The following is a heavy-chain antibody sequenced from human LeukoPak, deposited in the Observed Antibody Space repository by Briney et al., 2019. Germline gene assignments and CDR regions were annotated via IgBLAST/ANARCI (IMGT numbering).Heavy chain of an antibody. CDR1: GGSFSGYY. D-gene: IGHD6-13*01. J-gene: IGHJ4*02. Sequence: PSETLSLTCAVYGGSFSGYYWSWIRQPPGKGLEWIGEINHSGSTNNNPSLQIQATISVDTSKTQFSRKLSSVTAADPAVYSCARGRRIAAADSYYFDYWGQGTLVTVSS. CDR3: ARGRRIAAADSYYFDY. V-gene: IGHV4-34*04. CDR2: INHSGST.